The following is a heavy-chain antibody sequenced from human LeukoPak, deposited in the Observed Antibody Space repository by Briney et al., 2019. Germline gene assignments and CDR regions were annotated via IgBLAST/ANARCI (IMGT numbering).Heavy chain of an antibody. D-gene: IGHD2-21*02. CDR2: ISSGGTSM. V-gene: IGHV3-21*01. Sequence: PGGSLLLSCAASGFSFSAYAMTWVRQAPGKGLEWVSSISSGGTSMSFAQSLQGRFIISRENTWKSLSLQMNSLRPEDTAVYYCARADFRGGACSLDFWGQGTLVTVSA. J-gene: IGHJ4*02. CDR1: GFSFSAYA. CDR3: ARADFRGGACSLDF.